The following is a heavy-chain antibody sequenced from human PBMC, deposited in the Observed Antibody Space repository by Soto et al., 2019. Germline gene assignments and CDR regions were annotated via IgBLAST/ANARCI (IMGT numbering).Heavy chain of an antibody. CDR3: ARVPYCSRCSCYIYFDS. CDR2: IKSDGSST. Sequence: EVQLVESGGGLVQPGGSLRLSCADSGFTLSNYWMHWARQAPGNGRVWVSRIKSDGSSTNYADSVKGRFTISRDNSKNTVHLQMNRLRAEATYVYNCARVPYCSRCSCYIYFDSWGQGTLVTFSS. J-gene: IGHJ4*02. CDR1: GFTLSNYW. D-gene: IGHD2-2*01. V-gene: IGHV3-74*01.